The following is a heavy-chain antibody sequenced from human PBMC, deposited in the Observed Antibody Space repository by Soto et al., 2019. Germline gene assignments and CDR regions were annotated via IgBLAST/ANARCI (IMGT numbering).Heavy chain of an antibody. V-gene: IGHV1-18*01. CDR1: GFTLSQHV. J-gene: IGHJ6*02. CDR3: ARSGYSWLEYGTGMDV. Sequence: QVHLVQSGGEVKTPGASVKVSFEASGFTLSQHVITWVRQAPGQGLEWMGWISAFNDNTNYAQKFQGRVTMTRDTSTSTAYMELKSLTSEATAVYYCARSGYSWLEYGTGMDVWGQGTPVIVS. D-gene: IGHD5-18*01. CDR2: ISAFNDNT.